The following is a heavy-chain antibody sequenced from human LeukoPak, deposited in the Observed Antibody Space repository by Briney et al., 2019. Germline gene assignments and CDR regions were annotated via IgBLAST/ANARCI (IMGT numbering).Heavy chain of an antibody. D-gene: IGHD3-10*01. Sequence: GGSLRLSCAASGFTFSSYWMHWDRQATGKGLVWVSRISTDGSSTSYADFVKGRFTISRDNAKNTLFLQMNSLRAEDTAVYYCARDFLWGSGSRWGQGTLVTVSS. CDR1: GFTFSSYW. V-gene: IGHV3-74*01. CDR2: ISTDGSST. CDR3: ARDFLWGSGSR. J-gene: IGHJ4*02.